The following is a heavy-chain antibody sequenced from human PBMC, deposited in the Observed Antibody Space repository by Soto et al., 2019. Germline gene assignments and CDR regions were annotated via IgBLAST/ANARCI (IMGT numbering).Heavy chain of an antibody. J-gene: IGHJ4*02. CDR3: ARGPSSLTRFDY. CDR2: ISYDGSNK. D-gene: IGHD2-2*01. Sequence: GGSLRLSCAASGFTFSSYAMHWVRQAPGKGLEWVAVISYDGSNKYYADSVKGRFTISRDNSKNTLYLQMNSLRAEDTAVYYCARGPSSLTRFDYWGQGTRVTAPQ. V-gene: IGHV3-30-3*01. CDR1: GFTFSSYA.